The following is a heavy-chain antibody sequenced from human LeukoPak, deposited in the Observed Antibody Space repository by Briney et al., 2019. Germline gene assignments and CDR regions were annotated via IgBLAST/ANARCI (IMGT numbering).Heavy chain of an antibody. V-gene: IGHV4-59*01. Sequence: SETLSLTCTVSGGSISRYYWSWIRQPPGKGLEWIGYIYYSGSTHYNPSLKSRVTISVDTSKNQFSLKLSSVTAADTAAYYCARDLGLGNWFDPWGQGTLVTVSS. J-gene: IGHJ5*02. CDR3: ARDLGLGNWFDP. CDR1: GGSISRYY. D-gene: IGHD3/OR15-3a*01. CDR2: IYYSGST.